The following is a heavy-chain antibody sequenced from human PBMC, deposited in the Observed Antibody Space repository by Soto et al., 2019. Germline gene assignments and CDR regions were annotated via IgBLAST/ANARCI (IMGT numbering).Heavy chain of an antibody. CDR1: GFTLSDYY. J-gene: IGHJ6*02. CDR3: ARLHQDHYYTMDV. CDR2: ISISGNYT. Sequence: QVQLAESGGDLVKPGGSLRLSCVVSGFTLSDYYMTWIRQAPGKGLEWVSYISISGNYTNYADSVKGRFIISRDSTNNSLYLQMNSLRAEDTAVYYCARLHQDHYYTMDVWGQGTTVTVSS. D-gene: IGHD2-2*01. V-gene: IGHV3-11*05.